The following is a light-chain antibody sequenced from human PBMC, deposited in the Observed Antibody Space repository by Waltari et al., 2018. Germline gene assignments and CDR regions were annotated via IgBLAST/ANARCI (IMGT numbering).Light chain of an antibody. CDR2: GAS. J-gene: IGKJ1*01. Sequence: IVLTPSPGTLSLSPGERATLSCRASQSVSRSLAWYQQKPGQAPKPLISGASTRATGIPDRFSGSGSETDFSLTISSLEPEDFAIYFCQHYVRLPATFGQGTKVEIK. V-gene: IGKV3-20*01. CDR1: QSVSRS. CDR3: QHYVRLPAT.